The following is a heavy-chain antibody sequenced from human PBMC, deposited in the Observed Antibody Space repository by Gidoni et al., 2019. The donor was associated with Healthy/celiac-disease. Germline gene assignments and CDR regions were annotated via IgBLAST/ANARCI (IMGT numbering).Heavy chain of an antibody. D-gene: IGHD6-19*01. CDR1: GGYCSGYY. Sequence: QVQLQQWGAGLLKPSETLSLTCAVYGGYCSGYYWSWIRQPPGKGLEWIGEVNPRGSTNYNPSLQSRVTISVDTSKNQFSLKLRSVTAAYTAVYYCARGRNKGSRYSSGWSAQGLRYYYYYMDVWGKGTTVTVSS. CDR3: ARGRNKGSRYSSGWSAQGLRYYYYYMDV. V-gene: IGHV4-34*01. J-gene: IGHJ6*03. CDR2: VNPRGST.